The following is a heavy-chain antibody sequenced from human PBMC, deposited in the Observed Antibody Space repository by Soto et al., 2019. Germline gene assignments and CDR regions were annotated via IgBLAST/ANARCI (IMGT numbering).Heavy chain of an antibody. Sequence: PGGSLRLSCAASGFTFSSYSMNWVRQAPGKGLEWVSYISSSSSTIYYADSVKGRFTISRDNAKNSLYLQMNSLRDEDTAVYYCARDPVEAAYYDSSGYYQYSDYYGMDVWGQGTTVTVSS. J-gene: IGHJ6*02. D-gene: IGHD3-22*01. CDR2: ISSSSSTI. CDR3: ARDPVEAAYYDSSGYYQYSDYYGMDV. CDR1: GFTFSSYS. V-gene: IGHV3-48*02.